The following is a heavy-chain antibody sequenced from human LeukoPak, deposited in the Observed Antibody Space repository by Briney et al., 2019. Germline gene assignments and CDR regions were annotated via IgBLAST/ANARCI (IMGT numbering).Heavy chain of an antibody. V-gene: IGHV3-21*01. D-gene: IGHD3-16*01. Sequence: SGGSLRLSCAASGFTVSNYHINWVRQAPGWGLEWVAAIIHTGVETYYADSVKGRFTISRDSAKNSLYLQMNSLRAEDTAVYFCARGGFFDYWGQGTLVTVSS. J-gene: IGHJ4*02. CDR2: IIHTGVET. CDR3: ARGGFFDY. CDR1: GFTVSNYH.